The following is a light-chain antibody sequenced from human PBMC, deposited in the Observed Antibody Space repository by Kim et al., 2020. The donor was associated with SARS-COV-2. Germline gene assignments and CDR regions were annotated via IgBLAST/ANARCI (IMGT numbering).Light chain of an antibody. CDR3: NPGATNDIVL. CDR2: GKN. Sequence: SSELTQDPAVSVALGQTVRITCQGDSLRSYYATWYQQKPGQAPILLIYGKNNRPSGIPDRFSGSSSGNTASLTITGTQAGDEADYYCNPGATNDIVLFGG. V-gene: IGLV3-19*01. J-gene: IGLJ2*01. CDR1: SLRSYY.